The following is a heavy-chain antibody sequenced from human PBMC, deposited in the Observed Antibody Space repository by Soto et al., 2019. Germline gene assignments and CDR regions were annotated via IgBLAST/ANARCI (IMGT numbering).Heavy chain of an antibody. CDR3: ARVEQLWSIDY. J-gene: IGHJ4*02. D-gene: IGHD5-18*01. Sequence: QLQLQESGPGLVKPSETLSLTCTVSGGSISSSSYYWGWIRQPPGKGLEWIGSIYYSGSTYYNPSLTSXXAXSXXTSKNQFSLKLSSVTAADTAVYYCARVEQLWSIDYWGQGTLVTVSS. CDR1: GGSISSSSYY. CDR2: IYYSGST. V-gene: IGHV4-39*01.